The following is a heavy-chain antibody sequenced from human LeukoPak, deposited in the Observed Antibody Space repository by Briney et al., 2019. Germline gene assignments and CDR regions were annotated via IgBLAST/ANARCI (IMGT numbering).Heavy chain of an antibody. V-gene: IGHV1-69*01. CDR2: IIPIFGTA. CDR3: ARDYYDSSGYPYFDY. D-gene: IGHD3-22*01. Sequence: GSSVKVSCKASGGTFSSYAISWVRQAPGQGLEWMGGIIPIFGTANYAQKFQGRVTITADESTSIAYMELSSLRSEDTAVYYCARDYYDSSGYPYFDYWGQGTLVTVSS. CDR1: GGTFSSYA. J-gene: IGHJ4*02.